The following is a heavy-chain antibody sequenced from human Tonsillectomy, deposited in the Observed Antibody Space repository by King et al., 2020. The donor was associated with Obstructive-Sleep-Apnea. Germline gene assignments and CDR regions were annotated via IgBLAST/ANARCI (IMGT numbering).Heavy chain of an antibody. D-gene: IGHD3-10*01. J-gene: IGHJ4*02. CDR3: ARQEKLWSFRFNY. CDR1: GGSISSDY. V-gene: IGHV4-59*08. CDR2: LHYSGST. Sequence: QLQESGPGLVKPSETLSLTCTVSGGSISSDYWSWIRQPPGKGLEWICYLHYSGSTNYNPSLKSRVTISLDTSRKQFSLKVTPVTAADTAVYYCARQEKLWSFRFNYWGQGTLVTVSS.